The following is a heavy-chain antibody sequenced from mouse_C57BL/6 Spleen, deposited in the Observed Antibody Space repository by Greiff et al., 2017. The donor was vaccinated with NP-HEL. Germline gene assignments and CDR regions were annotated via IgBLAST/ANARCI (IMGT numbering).Heavy chain of an antibody. CDR3: ARREAIYYDYHWYFEV. CDR2: INPSSGYT. D-gene: IGHD2-4*01. CDR1: GYTFTSYW. Sequence: VQLQQSGAELAKPGASVKLSCKASGYTFTSYWMHWVKQRPGQGLEWIGYINPSSGYTKYNQKFKDKATLTADKSSSPAYMQLSSLTYADSAVYYCARREAIYYDYHWYFEVWGTGTTVTVAS. J-gene: IGHJ1*03. V-gene: IGHV1-7*01.